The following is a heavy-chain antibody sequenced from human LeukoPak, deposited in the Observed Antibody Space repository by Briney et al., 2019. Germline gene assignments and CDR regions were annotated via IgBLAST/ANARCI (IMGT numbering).Heavy chain of an antibody. CDR1: GXTFSSYA. V-gene: IGHV3-23*01. Sequence: GGSLRLSCATSGXTFSSYAMTWVRQAPGKGLEWVSAITGSSGGTYYADSVKGRFTISRDNSKNTLYLQMNSLRAEDTAVYYCAKAWALTYLGGVDSWGQGTLVTVSS. J-gene: IGHJ4*02. D-gene: IGHD2-21*02. CDR2: ITGSSGGT. CDR3: AKAWALTYLGGVDS.